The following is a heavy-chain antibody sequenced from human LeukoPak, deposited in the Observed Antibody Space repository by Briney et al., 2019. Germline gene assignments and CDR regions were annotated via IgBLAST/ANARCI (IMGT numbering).Heavy chain of an antibody. Sequence: SETLSLTCTVSGGSISSGDYYWSWIRQPPGKGLEWIGSIYHSGSTYYNPSLKSRVTISVDTSKNQFSLKLSSVTAADTAVYYCAREWISGYNWFDPWGQGTLVTVSS. D-gene: IGHD5-12*01. V-gene: IGHV4-39*07. CDR2: IYHSGST. CDR1: GGSISSGDYY. CDR3: AREWISGYNWFDP. J-gene: IGHJ5*02.